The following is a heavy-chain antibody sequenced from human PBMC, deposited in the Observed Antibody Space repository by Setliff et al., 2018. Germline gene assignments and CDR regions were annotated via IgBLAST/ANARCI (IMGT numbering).Heavy chain of an antibody. Sequence: PSETLSLTCTVSGGSISSGSYYWSWIRQPAGKGLEWLGRIYTSGSTNYNPSLKSRGTISVDTYKNQFSLKLSSVTAADTAVYYCARGRGYSYGSTLHYYYGMDVWGQGTTVTVS. J-gene: IGHJ6*02. D-gene: IGHD5-18*01. V-gene: IGHV4-61*02. CDR1: GGSISSGSYY. CDR3: ARGRGYSYGSTLHYYYGMDV. CDR2: IYTSGST.